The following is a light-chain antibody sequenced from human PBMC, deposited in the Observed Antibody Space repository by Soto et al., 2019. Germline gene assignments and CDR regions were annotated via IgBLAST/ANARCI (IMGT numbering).Light chain of an antibody. CDR1: SSNIGAGYD. Sequence: QSVLTQPPSVSGAPGQRVTISCTGSSSNIGAGYDVHWYQQLTGTATKLLIYGNSNRPSGVPDRFSASKSATSASLAITGLRAEDEADDYCQSYDSSLRGSVFGGGTKVTFL. V-gene: IGLV1-40*01. CDR2: GNS. J-gene: IGLJ3*02. CDR3: QSYDSSLRGSV.